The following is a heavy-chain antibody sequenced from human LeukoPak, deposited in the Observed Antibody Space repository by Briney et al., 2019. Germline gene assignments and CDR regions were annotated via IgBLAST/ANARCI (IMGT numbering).Heavy chain of an antibody. J-gene: IGHJ6*02. CDR2: ISGNGDTT. CDR3: AKRSRRLTIVRGVPREDV. CDR1: GSTFSSYA. V-gene: IGHV3-23*01. Sequence: GGSPRLSCAASGSTFSSYAMNWVRQAPGKGLEWVSGISGNGDTTYYADSVKGRFTISRDNSKNTLYLQMNSLRAEDTAVYYCAKRSRRLTIVRGVPREDVWGQGTTVTVSS. D-gene: IGHD3-10*01.